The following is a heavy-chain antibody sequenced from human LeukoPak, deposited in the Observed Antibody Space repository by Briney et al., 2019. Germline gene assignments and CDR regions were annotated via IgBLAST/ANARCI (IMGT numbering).Heavy chain of an antibody. Sequence: GGSLRLSCAASGFTFSHYSMNWVRQAPGKGLEWVSSISSSSSYIYYADSVKGRFTISRDNAKNSLYLQMNSLRAEDTAVYYCARDLRYSYGYKAYWGQGTLVTVSS. CDR2: ISSSSSYI. CDR1: GFTFSHYS. D-gene: IGHD5-18*01. CDR3: ARDLRYSYGYKAY. J-gene: IGHJ4*02. V-gene: IGHV3-21*04.